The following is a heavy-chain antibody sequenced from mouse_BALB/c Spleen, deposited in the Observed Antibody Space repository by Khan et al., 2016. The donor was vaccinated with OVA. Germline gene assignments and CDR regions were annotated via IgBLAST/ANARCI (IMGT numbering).Heavy chain of an antibody. CDR3: ARGGYGAFAY. CDR1: DYTFTSYY. Sequence: VQLQQSGPELVKPGASVRISCKASDYTFTSYYIHWVKQRPGQGLEWIGWIYPGNINNNYTERFKGKATLTAENTYSTAYMNPSSLASEYSAVYVCARGGYGAFAYWGQGTLVTVSA. V-gene: IGHV1S56*01. D-gene: IGHD2-2*01. J-gene: IGHJ3*01. CDR2: IYPGNINN.